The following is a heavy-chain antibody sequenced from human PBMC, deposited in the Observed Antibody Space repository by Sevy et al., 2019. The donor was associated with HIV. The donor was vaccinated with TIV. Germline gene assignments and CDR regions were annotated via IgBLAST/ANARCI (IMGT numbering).Heavy chain of an antibody. V-gene: IGHV3-30-3*01. Sequence: GGSLRLSCAASGFTFSSYAMHWVRQAPGKGLEWVAVISYDGSNKYYADSVKGRFTISRDNSKNTLCLQMNSLRAEDTAVYYCARSYDFWSGYYTDYYYGMDVWGQGTTVTVSS. CDR1: GFTFSSYA. CDR2: ISYDGSNK. J-gene: IGHJ6*02. CDR3: ARSYDFWSGYYTDYYYGMDV. D-gene: IGHD3-3*01.